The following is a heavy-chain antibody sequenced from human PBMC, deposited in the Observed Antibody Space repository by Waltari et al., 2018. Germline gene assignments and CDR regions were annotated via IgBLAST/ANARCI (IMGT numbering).Heavy chain of an antibody. V-gene: IGHV3-7*01. CDR1: GFTFSEFW. CDR3: ARIRSASDAFDI. J-gene: IGHJ3*02. CDR2: INRDGSAR. Sequence: EVQLVESGGALVQPGGSLRLSCVVSGFTFSEFWMSWVRQAPGKGLEWVANINRDGSARYYVDSVKCRFTVSRDNAKNSLFLQMNSLRVEDTAVYYCARIRSASDAFDIWGQGTMVTVSS.